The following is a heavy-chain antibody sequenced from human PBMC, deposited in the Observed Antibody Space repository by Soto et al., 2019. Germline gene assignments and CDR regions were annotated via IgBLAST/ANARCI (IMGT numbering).Heavy chain of an antibody. J-gene: IGHJ4*02. CDR2: IKYSGHT. V-gene: IGHV4-39*01. CDR1: GGSISSISYY. Sequence: QLQLQESGPGLVKPSETLSLTCTVSGGSISSISYYWGWIRQPPGKGLEWIGSIKYSGHTFYNPSLKSRVTMSVDTSKNQFSLRLSSVTAAETAVYYCARVDIAVVPSTNFHYWGQGTLVTVSS. D-gene: IGHD2-2*01. CDR3: ARVDIAVVPSTNFHY.